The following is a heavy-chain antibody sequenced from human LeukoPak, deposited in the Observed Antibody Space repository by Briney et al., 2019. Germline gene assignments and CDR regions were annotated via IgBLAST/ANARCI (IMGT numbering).Heavy chain of an antibody. Sequence: PGGSLRLSCAASGFTLSSYAMSWVRQAPGKGLEWVSAISGTDGSTHYADSVKGRFTISRDSSNKRLYLQMNSLRAEGTAIYYCAKDVAATISSGGYYFDLWGQGTLVTVSS. CDR3: AKDVAATISSGGYYFDL. CDR1: GFTLSSYA. CDR2: ISGTDGST. J-gene: IGHJ4*02. D-gene: IGHD5-12*01. V-gene: IGHV3-23*01.